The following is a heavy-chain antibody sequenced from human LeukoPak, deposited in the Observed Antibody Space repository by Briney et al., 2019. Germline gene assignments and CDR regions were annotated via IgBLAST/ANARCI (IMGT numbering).Heavy chain of an antibody. CDR1: GGSFSGYY. CDR3: ARFGSSTWYKGAFDI. J-gene: IGHJ3*02. V-gene: IGHV4-34*12. Sequence: SETLSLTCAVYGGSFSGYYWSWIRQPPGKGLEWIGEIVHSGNTKYNPSLKSRVTISVDTSKTQFSLNLTSVTAADTAVYYCARFGSSTWYKGAFDIWGQGTMVTVAS. D-gene: IGHD1-1*01. CDR2: IVHSGNT.